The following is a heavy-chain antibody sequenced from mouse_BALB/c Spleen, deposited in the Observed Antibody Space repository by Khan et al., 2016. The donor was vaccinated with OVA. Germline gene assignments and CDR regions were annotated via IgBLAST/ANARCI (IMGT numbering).Heavy chain of an antibody. D-gene: IGHD1-1*01. CDR1: GFTFTDYY. CDR3: ARETVVDIYWYFDV. CDR2: IRNKANGYTT. Sequence: EVELVESGGGLVQPGGSLRLSCATSGFTFTDYYMSWVRQPPGKALEWLGFIRNKANGYTTEYSASVKGRFTISRDNSQSIVYLQMNTRRAEDSATYYCARETVVDIYWYFDVWGAGTTVTVSS. J-gene: IGHJ1*01. V-gene: IGHV7-3*02.